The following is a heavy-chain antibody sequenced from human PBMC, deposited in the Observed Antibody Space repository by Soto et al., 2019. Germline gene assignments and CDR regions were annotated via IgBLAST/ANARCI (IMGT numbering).Heavy chain of an antibody. D-gene: IGHD6-19*01. J-gene: IGHJ4*02. V-gene: IGHV4-59*01. CDR1: GGSISIYY. CDR2: IYYSGST. Sequence: QVQLQESGPGLVKPSESLSLTCAVSGGSISIYYLSWMRKPGGKGLEWIGYIYYSGSTNYTRSLKRRVTISVDTSKNPFSLKLTSVTSADTAGYYCARSRYTSGWWPPPFDYWGQGTLVTVSS. CDR3: ARSRYTSGWWPPPFDY.